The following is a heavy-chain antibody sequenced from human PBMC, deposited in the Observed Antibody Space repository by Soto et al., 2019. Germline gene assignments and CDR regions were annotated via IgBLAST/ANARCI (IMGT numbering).Heavy chain of an antibody. D-gene: IGHD6-6*01. Sequence: ETLALTGTDAGGYMSSSSYYWGWIRQPPGKGLEWIGSIYYSGITYYNPSLKSRVTISVDTSKNQFYLKLSSVTAADTAVYYWARISVSSSAGMDVWGQGTTVTVSS. CDR2: IYYSGIT. V-gene: IGHV4-39*01. CDR1: GGYMSSSSYY. J-gene: IGHJ6*02. CDR3: ARISVSSSAGMDV.